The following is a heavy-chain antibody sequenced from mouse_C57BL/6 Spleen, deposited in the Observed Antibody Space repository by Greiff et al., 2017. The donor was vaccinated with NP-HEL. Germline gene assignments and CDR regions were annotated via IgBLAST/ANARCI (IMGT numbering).Heavy chain of an antibody. CDR2: ISYDGSN. D-gene: IGHD1-1*01. Sequence: VQLKESGPGLVKPSQSLSLTCSVTGYSITSGYYWNWIRQFPGNKLEWMGYISYDGSNNYNPSLKNRISITRDTSKNQFFLKLNSVTTEDTATYYCARELLRSLWYFDVWGTGTTVTVSS. CDR1: GYSITSGYY. CDR3: ARELLRSLWYFDV. J-gene: IGHJ1*03. V-gene: IGHV3-6*01.